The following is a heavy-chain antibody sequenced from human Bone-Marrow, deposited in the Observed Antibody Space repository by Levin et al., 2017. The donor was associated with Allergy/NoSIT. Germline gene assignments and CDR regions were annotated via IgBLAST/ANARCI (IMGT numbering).Heavy chain of an antibody. CDR3: VREGRNSSNWFDP. CDR1: GGSISSTNW. J-gene: IGHJ5*02. D-gene: IGHD6-6*01. CDR2: ISHTGYT. Sequence: SETLSLTCAVYGGSISSTNWWSWVRQPPGKGLEWIGEISHTGYTNYNPSLKSRVTISVDKSKNQFFLKLSSVTAADTAVYYCVREGRNSSNWFDPWGQGTLVTVSS. V-gene: IGHV4-4*02.